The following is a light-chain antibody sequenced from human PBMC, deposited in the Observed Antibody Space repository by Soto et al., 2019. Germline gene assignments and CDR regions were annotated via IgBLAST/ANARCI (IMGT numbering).Light chain of an antibody. J-gene: IGLJ3*02. Sequence: VLTQSSSASASLGSSVKLTCTLSSGHSSYIIAWHQQQPGKAPRYLMNLGGSGSFNKGSGVPDRFSGSSSGADRYLTISNLQFEDEADYYCETWDSNTRVFGGGTKLTVL. V-gene: IGLV4-60*02. CDR3: ETWDSNTRV. CDR1: SGHSSYI. CDR2: LGGSGSF.